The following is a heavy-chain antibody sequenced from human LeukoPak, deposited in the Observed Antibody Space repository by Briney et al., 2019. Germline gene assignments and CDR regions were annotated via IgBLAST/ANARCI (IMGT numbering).Heavy chain of an antibody. CDR2: IYASGST. D-gene: IGHD3-10*01. V-gene: IGHV4-4*07. CDR1: GGSITTDY. J-gene: IGHJ4*02. CDR3: ARARHARGAIDYFDD. Sequence: SETLSLTCTVSGGSITTDYWSWIRQPAGKGLEWIGRIYASGSTNYNPSLKSQVTMSVDTSKNQFSLKLSSVTAADTAFYYCARARHARGAIDYFDDWGQGTLVTVS.